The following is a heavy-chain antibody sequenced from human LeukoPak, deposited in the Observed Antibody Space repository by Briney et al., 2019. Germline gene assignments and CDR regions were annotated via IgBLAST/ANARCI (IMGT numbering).Heavy chain of an antibody. V-gene: IGHV3-73*01. J-gene: IGHJ6*03. CDR3: ARDSWNYVPYYYYYMDV. CDR2: FRSKANSYAT. D-gene: IGHD1-7*01. CDR1: GFTFSGSA. Sequence: GGSLRLSCAASGFTFSGSAMHWVRQASGKGLEWVGRFRSKANSYATAYAASVKGRFTISRDDSKNTAYLQMNSLRAEDTAVYYCARDSWNYVPYYYYYMDVWGKGTTVTVSS.